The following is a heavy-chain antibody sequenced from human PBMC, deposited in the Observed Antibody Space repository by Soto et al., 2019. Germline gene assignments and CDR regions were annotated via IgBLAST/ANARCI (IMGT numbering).Heavy chain of an antibody. CDR1: GFAFSTFA. Sequence: PGGSLRLSCAASGFAFSTFAMTWVRQAPGKGLEWAAAISVSGNNAYYADSVKGRLTISRDNSQNSEFLQMSSLRADDTAVYYCARDQLRPGILYSLGVLLPEYGLWGQGTLVTVSS. V-gene: IGHV3-23*01. CDR3: ARDQLRPGILYSLGVLLPEYGL. CDR2: ISVSGNNA. J-gene: IGHJ4*02. D-gene: IGHD3-22*01.